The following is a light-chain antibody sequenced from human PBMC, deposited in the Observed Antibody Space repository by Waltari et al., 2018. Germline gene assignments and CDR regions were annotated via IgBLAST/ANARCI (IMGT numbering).Light chain of an antibody. V-gene: IGLV1-47*03. Sequence: QSVLTQPPSASETPGPRVTISCSGSNSNLGSTYPSWYQQPPGTAPKLLIYRNNQRPSGVPDRFSASKSGTSASLAIDGLWSEDEAVYYCASWDDSHYVFGPGTQVTVL. J-gene: IGLJ1*01. CDR1: NSNLGSTY. CDR2: RNN. CDR3: ASWDDSHYV.